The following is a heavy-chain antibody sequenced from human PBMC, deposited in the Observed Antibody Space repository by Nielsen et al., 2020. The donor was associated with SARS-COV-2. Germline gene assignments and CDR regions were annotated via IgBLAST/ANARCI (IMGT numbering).Heavy chain of an antibody. CDR2: IRSNDYGGTT. D-gene: IGHD6-6*01. J-gene: IGHJ5*02. CDR3: ARQNLGDEYSSSRGWFDP. Sequence: WIRQPPGKGLEWVGFIRSNDYGGTTEYAASVKGRFTISRDDSKSIAHLQMSSLKTEDTAVYYCARQNLGDEYSSSRGWFDPWGQGTLVTVSS. V-gene: IGHV3-49*02.